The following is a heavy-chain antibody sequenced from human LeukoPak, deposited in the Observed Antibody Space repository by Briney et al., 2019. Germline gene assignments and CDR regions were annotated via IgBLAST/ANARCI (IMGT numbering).Heavy chain of an antibody. CDR1: GFTFSDYY. CDR2: ISSSGSTI. J-gene: IGHJ6*03. CDR3: ARYNYGSGSYYYYYYMDV. V-gene: IGHV3-11*01. Sequence: GGSLRLSCAASGFTFSDYYMSWIRQAPGKGLEWVSYISSSGSTIYYADSVKGRFTISRDNAKNSLYLQMNSLRAEDTAVYYCARYNYGSGSYYYYYYMDVWGKGTTVTISS. D-gene: IGHD3-10*01.